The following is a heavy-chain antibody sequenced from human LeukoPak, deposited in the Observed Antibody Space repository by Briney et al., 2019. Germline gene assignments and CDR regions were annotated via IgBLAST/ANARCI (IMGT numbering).Heavy chain of an antibody. D-gene: IGHD3-10*01. J-gene: IGHJ4*02. CDR2: TYYRSRWYN. CDR3: ARGGFGELSGFDY. V-gene: IGHV6-1*01. Sequence: SQTLSLTCAISGDSVSSNRAAWNWIRQSPSRGLEWLGRTYYRSRWYNDYAVSVKSRISINPDTSKNQFSLQLNSVTPEDTAVYCCARGGFGELSGFDYWGQGTLVTVSS. CDR1: GDSVSSNRAA.